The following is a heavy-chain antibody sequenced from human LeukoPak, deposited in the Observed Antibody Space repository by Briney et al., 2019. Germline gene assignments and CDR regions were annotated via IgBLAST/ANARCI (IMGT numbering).Heavy chain of an antibody. CDR1: GYTFTSYG. CDR3: ARAADYYYGSGSYYSDFDY. CDR2: ISAYNGNT. D-gene: IGHD3-10*01. Sequence: ASVKVSCKASGYTFTSYGISWVRQAPGQGLEWMGWISAYNGNTNYAQKLQGRVTMTTDTSTSTAYMELRSLRSDDTAVYYCARAADYYYGSGSYYSDFDYWGQGTLVTVSS. V-gene: IGHV1-18*01. J-gene: IGHJ4*02.